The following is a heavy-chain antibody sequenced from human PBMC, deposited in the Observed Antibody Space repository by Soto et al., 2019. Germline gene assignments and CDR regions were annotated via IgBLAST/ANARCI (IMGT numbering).Heavy chain of an antibody. V-gene: IGHV1-3*01. D-gene: IGHD1-1*01. CDR2: INAGNGNT. CDR3: ARGYWDWNDGFDY. CDR1: GYTFTDYA. Sequence: QVQLVQSGAEVKMPGASVKVSCKASGYTFTDYAMHWVRQAPGQRLEWMGWINAGNGNTKYSQKFQGRVTIIRDTSASTANVELSSLRSEDTAVYYCARGYWDWNDGFDYWGQGTLVTVSS. J-gene: IGHJ4*02.